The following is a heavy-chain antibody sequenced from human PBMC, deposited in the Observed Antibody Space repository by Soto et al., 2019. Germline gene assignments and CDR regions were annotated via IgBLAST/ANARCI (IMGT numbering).Heavy chain of an antibody. CDR1: AFAFSSYE. D-gene: IGHD5-12*01. Sequence: EVQLVESGGGLVQPGGSLRLSCAASAFAFSSYEMDWVRQAPGKGLEWIAYMSSGGGTIYYADSVKGRFTISRDNARDSLYLEMNSLRVEDTAIYYCAKEKTVTDSGYDAFDVWGQGTMVTVS. V-gene: IGHV3-48*03. CDR3: AKEKTVTDSGYDAFDV. CDR2: MSSGGGTI. J-gene: IGHJ3*01.